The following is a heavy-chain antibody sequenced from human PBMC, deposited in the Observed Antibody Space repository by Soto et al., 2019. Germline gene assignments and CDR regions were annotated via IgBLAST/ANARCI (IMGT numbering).Heavy chain of an antibody. J-gene: IGHJ6*02. V-gene: IGHV6-1*01. Sequence: SQNLSLTCASAGDSVSSNSAAWNWIRQSPSRGLEWLGRTYYRSKWYNDYAVSVKSRITINADTSKNQFSLQLNSETPEDTAVYYCARDRDAGYDFGRPSRGENPSGTNDRGQGPTDTVS. D-gene: IGHD2-15*01. CDR3: ARDRDAGYDFGRPSRGENPSGTND. CDR1: GDSVSSNSAA. CDR2: TYYRSKWYN.